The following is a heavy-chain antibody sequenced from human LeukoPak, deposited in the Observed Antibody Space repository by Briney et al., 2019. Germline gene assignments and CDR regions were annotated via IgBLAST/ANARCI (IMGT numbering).Heavy chain of an antibody. Sequence: PSETLSLTCTVSGGSISGYYWSWIRQPPGKGLDWIGYIYYSGSTNYNPSLKSRVTISVDRSKNQFSLNVSSVTAADTAVYYCARDRELGYWGQGTLVTVSS. J-gene: IGHJ4*02. CDR1: GGSISGYY. CDR3: ARDRELGY. CDR2: IYYSGST. V-gene: IGHV4-59*01. D-gene: IGHD3-10*01.